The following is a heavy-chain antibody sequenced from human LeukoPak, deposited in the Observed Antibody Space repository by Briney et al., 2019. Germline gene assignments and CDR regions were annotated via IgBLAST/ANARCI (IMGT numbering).Heavy chain of an antibody. CDR3: AREDYGGNSDY. D-gene: IGHD4-23*01. CDR1: GGTFSSYA. CDR2: MNPNSGNT. Sequence: GAWVKVSCKASGGTFSSYAISWVRQAPGQGLEWMGWMNPNSGNTGYAQKFQGRVTITRNTSISTAYMELSSLRSEDTAVYYCAREDYGGNSDYWGQGTLVTVSS. V-gene: IGHV1-8*03. J-gene: IGHJ4*02.